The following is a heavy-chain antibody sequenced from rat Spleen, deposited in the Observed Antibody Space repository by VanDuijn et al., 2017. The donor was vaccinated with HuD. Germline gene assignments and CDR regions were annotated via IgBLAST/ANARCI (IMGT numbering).Heavy chain of an antibody. D-gene: IGHD5-1*01. CDR1: GLSLTSNS. Sequence: QVQLKESGPGLVQPSHTLSLTCTVSGLSLTSNSVHWVRQPPGKGLEWMGGIWGDGSTDYNSALKSRLSISRDTSKSQVFLKMNSLQTDDTAIYFCTRTGSYYWYFDFWGPGTMVTVSS. CDR2: IWGDGST. V-gene: IGHV2-1*01. CDR3: TRTGSYYWYFDF. J-gene: IGHJ1*01.